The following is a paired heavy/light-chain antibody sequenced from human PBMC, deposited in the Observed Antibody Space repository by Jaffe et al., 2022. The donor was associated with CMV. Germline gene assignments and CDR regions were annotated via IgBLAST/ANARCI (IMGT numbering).Heavy chain of an antibody. CDR1: GLTFSSYT. V-gene: IGHV3-23*01. J-gene: IGHJ4*02. CDR2: IGGSGGIT. Sequence: EVQLLESGGGLVQPGGSLRLSCAASGLTFSSYTMSWVRQAPGKGLEWVSAISGTIGGSGGITYYADSVKGQFTISRDNSKNTLYLQMNSLRAEDTAVYYCAKSTTVIRAKLDSWGPGTLVTVSS. CDR3: AKSTTVIRAKLDS. D-gene: IGHD4-17*01.
Light chain of an antibody. CDR3: QQYYSTPLT. Sequence: DIVMTQSPDSLAVSLGERATINCKSSQSLLYSSNNHDYLAWFQQKPGQPPRLLIYWASTRESGVPDRFSGSGSGTDFTLTISSLQAEDVAVYSCQQYYSTPLTFGGGTKVEI. J-gene: IGKJ4*01. V-gene: IGKV4-1*01. CDR2: WAS. CDR1: QSLLYSSNNHDY.